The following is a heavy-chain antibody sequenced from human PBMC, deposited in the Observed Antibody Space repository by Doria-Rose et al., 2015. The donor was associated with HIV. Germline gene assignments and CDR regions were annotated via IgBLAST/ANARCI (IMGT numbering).Heavy chain of an antibody. CDR1: TFRTYW. J-gene: IGHJ4*02. Sequence: TFRTYWMHWVRQAPGTGLMWVSRINNDESITNYANSVKGRFTISRDNAKNTLYLQMNSLSADDTAVYYCARASFLDVGGYTPLDYWGQGALVTVSS. CDR2: INNDESIT. D-gene: IGHD1-26*01. V-gene: IGHV3-74*01. CDR3: ARASFLDVGGYTPLDY.